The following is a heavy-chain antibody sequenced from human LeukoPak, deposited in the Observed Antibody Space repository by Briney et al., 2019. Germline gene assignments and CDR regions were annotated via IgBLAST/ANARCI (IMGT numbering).Heavy chain of an antibody. Sequence: GGSLRLSCAASGFTFSSYAMTWVRQAPGKGLESVSAISGSGDNTYYADSVKGRFTISRDNSKNTLYLQMNSLRAEDTAVYYCARGPSSSWSPMDYWGQGTLVTVSS. CDR1: GFTFSSYA. J-gene: IGHJ4*02. V-gene: IGHV3-23*01. CDR2: ISGSGDNT. CDR3: ARGPSSSWSPMDY. D-gene: IGHD6-13*01.